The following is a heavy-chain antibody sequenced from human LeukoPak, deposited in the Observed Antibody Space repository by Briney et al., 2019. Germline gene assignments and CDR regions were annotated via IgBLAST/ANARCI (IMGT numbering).Heavy chain of an antibody. Sequence: GGCLRLSCAASGFTFSSYTMSWVRQAPGKGVEGVSTITTSDGNSYYADAVKGRFTVYRYHSKITMFLEMNSLRAEDTAVYYCAKDVGHWVSAHWGDSWGRGTLVTVSS. D-gene: IGHD7-27*01. CDR1: GFTFSSYT. CDR3: AKDVGHWVSAHWGDS. CDR2: ITTSDGNS. J-gene: IGHJ4*02. V-gene: IGHV3-23*01.